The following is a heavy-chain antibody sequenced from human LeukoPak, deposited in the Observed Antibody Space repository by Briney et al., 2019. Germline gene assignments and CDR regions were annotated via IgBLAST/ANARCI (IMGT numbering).Heavy chain of an antibody. J-gene: IGHJ4*02. V-gene: IGHV5-51*01. Sequence: GESLKISCKGSGYSFTSYWIGWVRQMPGKGLEWMGIIYPGDSDTRYSPSFQGQVTISADKSISTAYLQWSSLKASDTAMYYCAILIVRWTNPYYFDYWGQGTLVTVSS. D-gene: IGHD3-22*01. CDR1: GYSFTSYW. CDR2: IYPGDSDT. CDR3: AILIVRWTNPYYFDY.